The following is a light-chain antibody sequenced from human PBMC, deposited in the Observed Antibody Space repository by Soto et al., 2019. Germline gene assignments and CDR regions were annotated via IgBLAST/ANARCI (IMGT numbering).Light chain of an antibody. CDR2: RNN. J-gene: IGLJ1*01. CDR3: AAWDDSLSGPDV. Sequence: VVSQPPSESVSPGVGAASFKTESTSTIGSNYVYWYQQLPGTAPKLLIYRNNQRPSGVPDRFSGSKSGTSASLAISGLRSEDEADYYCAAWDDSLSGPDVFGTGTKVTVL. V-gene: IGLV1-47*01. CDR1: TSTIGSNY.